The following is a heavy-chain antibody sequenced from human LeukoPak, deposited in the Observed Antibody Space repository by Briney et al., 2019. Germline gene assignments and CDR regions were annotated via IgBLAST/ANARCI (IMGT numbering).Heavy chain of an antibody. V-gene: IGHV4-59*01. CDR1: GGSISSYY. Sequence: PSETLSLTCTVSGGSISSYYWSWIRRPPGKGLEWIGYIYYSGSTNYNPSLKSRVTISVDTSKNQFSLKLSSVTAADTAVYYCARTYYYGSGSYYFDYWGQGTLVTVSS. D-gene: IGHD3-10*01. CDR2: IYYSGST. J-gene: IGHJ4*02. CDR3: ARTYYYGSGSYYFDY.